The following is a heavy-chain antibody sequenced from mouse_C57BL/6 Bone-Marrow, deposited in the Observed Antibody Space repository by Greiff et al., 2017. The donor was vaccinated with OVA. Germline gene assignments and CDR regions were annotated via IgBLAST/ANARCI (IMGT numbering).Heavy chain of an antibody. CDR3: ASPPTTVVPYFDV. Sequence: VQLQQSGAELARPGASVKLSCKASGYTFTSYGISWVKQRTGQGLEWIGEIYPRSGNTYYNEKFKGKATLPADNSSITASMELRSLTSGGSAVSFFASPPTTVVPYFDVWGTGTTLTVSS. CDR2: IYPRSGNT. D-gene: IGHD1-1*01. V-gene: IGHV1-81*01. CDR1: GYTFTSYG. J-gene: IGHJ2*01.